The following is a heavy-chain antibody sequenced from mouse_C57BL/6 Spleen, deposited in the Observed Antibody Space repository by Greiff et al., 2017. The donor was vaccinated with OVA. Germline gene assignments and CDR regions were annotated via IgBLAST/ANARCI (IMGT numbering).Heavy chain of an antibody. CDR2: FSDGGSYT. V-gene: IGHV5-4*01. J-gene: IGHJ2*01. Sequence: EVQRVESGGGLVKPGGSLKLSCAASGFTFSSYAMSWVRQTPDKRLEWVATFSDGGSYTYYPDNVKGRFTISKDNAKNNLYLQMSHLKSEDTAMYYCARRADGSSCFDYWGQGTTLTVSS. D-gene: IGHD1-1*01. CDR1: GFTFSSYA. CDR3: ARRADGSSCFDY.